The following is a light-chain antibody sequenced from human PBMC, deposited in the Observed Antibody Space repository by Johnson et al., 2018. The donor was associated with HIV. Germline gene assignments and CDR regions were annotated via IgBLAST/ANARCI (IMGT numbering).Light chain of an antibody. CDR3: GTWDSRLSAGS. V-gene: IGLV1-51*02. CDR1: NSNIGNNY. CDR2: ENN. Sequence: QSVLTQPPSVSAAPGQKVTISCSGSNSNIGNNYVSWYQQLPGTAPKLLIYENNKRPSGIPARFSGSKSGTSATLDITGLQTGDAADYSCGTWDSRLSAGSFGAGTKVAVL. J-gene: IGLJ1*01.